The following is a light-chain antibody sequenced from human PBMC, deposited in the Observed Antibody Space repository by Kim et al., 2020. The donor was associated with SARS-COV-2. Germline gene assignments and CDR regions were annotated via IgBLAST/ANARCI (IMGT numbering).Light chain of an antibody. J-gene: IGKJ1*01. CDR2: ATS. V-gene: IGKV1-6*01. Sequence: ATQMTQSPSSLPASVGDRVTITCRASQGIRYDLAWYQQKPGRAPKLLIYATSRLQSVVPSRFSGSGSGTDFTLTISSLEPEDFATYYCLQDYTVPWTFGQGTKVDIK. CDR3: LQDYTVPWT. CDR1: QGIRYD.